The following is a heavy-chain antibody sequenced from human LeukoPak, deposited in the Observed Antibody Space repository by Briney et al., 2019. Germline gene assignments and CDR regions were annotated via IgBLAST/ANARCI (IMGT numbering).Heavy chain of an antibody. D-gene: IGHD3-22*01. Sequence: SETLSLTCTVSGGSFSSYYWTWIRQPPGKGLEWIGYIDHSGSTNYNPSLKSRVSISSDTSKNQFSLKLNSVTAADTAVYYRARAGSGYSFDYWGQGTLVTVYS. J-gene: IGHJ4*02. V-gene: IGHV4-59*01. CDR3: ARAGSGYSFDY. CDR2: IDHSGST. CDR1: GGSFSSYY.